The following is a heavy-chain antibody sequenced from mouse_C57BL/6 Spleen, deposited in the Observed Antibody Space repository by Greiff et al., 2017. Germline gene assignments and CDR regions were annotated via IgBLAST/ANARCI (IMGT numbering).Heavy chain of an antibody. CDR3: ARGGDYPFAY. D-gene: IGHD5-5*01. Sequence: QVQLKESGAELARPGASVKMSCKASGYTFTSYTMHWVKQRPGQGLEWIGYINPSSGYTKYNQKFKDKATLTADKSSSTAYMQLSSLTSEDSAVYYCARGGDYPFAYWGQGTLVTVSA. CDR1: GYTFTSYT. V-gene: IGHV1-4*01. CDR2: INPSSGYT. J-gene: IGHJ3*01.